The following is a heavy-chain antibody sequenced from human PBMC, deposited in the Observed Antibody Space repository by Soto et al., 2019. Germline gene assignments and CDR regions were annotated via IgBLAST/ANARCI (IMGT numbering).Heavy chain of an antibody. CDR2: IYYSGST. V-gene: IGHV4-59*08. Sequence: SETLSLTCTVSGASISNYYWSWIRQPPGKGLEWIGYIYYSGSTNYSPSLKSRVTISVDTSKTQFSLKLSSVTAADTAVCYCARLIPIVVVSAVPTGYLDYWGQGTLVTVSS. CDR3: ARLIPIVVVSAVPTGYLDY. J-gene: IGHJ4*02. CDR1: GASISNYY. D-gene: IGHD2-21*02.